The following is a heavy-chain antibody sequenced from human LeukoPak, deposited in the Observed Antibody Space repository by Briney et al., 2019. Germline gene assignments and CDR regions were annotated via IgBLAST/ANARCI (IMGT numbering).Heavy chain of an antibody. D-gene: IGHD1-1*01. CDR2: ISSSSSYI. CDR3: AKTGTPWYYFDY. J-gene: IGHJ4*02. CDR1: GFTFSSYA. Sequence: PGGSLRLSCAASGFTFSSYAMSWVRQAPGKGLEWVSSISSSSSYIYYADSVKGRFTISRDNAKNSLYLQMNSLRAEDTAVYYCAKTGTPWYYFDYWGQGTLVTVSS. V-gene: IGHV3-21*04.